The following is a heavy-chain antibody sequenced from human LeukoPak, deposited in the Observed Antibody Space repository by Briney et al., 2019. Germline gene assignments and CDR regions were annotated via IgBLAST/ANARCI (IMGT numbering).Heavy chain of an antibody. V-gene: IGHV1-46*01. J-gene: IGHJ4*02. CDR2: INPSDGST. CDR3: ARDLIMTLHLDFDY. Sequence: ASVKVSCKASGHTFTSYYVHWARQAPGQGLEWMGIINPSDGSTNYAQKFQGRVTMTRDTSTSTVYMELSSLRSEDTAVYYCARDLIMTLHLDFDYWGQGTLVTVSS. D-gene: IGHD3-16*01. CDR1: GHTFTSYY.